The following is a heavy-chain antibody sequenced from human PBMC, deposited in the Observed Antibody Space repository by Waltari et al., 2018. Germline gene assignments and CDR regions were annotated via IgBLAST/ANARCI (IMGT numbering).Heavy chain of an antibody. CDR3: ARQGDCTNGVCYTWGDYYYYYGMDV. V-gene: IGHV3-21*01. J-gene: IGHJ6*02. D-gene: IGHD2-8*01. CDR2: ISSSSSYI. CDR1: GFPFSSYS. Sequence: EVQLVESGGGLVKPGGSLRLSCAASGFPFSSYSRNCVRQAPGKVVDEFSSISSSSSYIYYGDSLKGRFTISRDNAKNSLYLQMNSMRAEDTAVDYCARQGDCTNGVCYTWGDYYYYYGMDVWDQGP.